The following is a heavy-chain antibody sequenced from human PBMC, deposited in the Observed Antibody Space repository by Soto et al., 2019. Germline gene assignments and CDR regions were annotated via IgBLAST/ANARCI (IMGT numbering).Heavy chain of an antibody. CDR2: ISSNDGSNK. V-gene: IGHV3-64*04. J-gene: IGHJ6*02. Sequence: HPGGSLRLSCSASGFTFSSYAMHWVRQAPGKGLEYVSAISSNDGSNKYYADSVKGRFTISRDNSKNTLYLQMNSLRAEDTAVYYCARDGLGAGSGSYYSYGMDVWGQGTTVTVSS. D-gene: IGHD3-10*01. CDR3: ARDGLGAGSGSYYSYGMDV. CDR1: GFTFSSYA.